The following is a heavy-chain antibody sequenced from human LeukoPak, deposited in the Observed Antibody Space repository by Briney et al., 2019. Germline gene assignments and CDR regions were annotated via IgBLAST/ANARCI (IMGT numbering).Heavy chain of an antibody. Sequence: PSETLSLTCTVSVGFISSTSYYWGWIRQPPGKGLEWIGSIYYSGNTYYNASLKSQVSISIDTSKNQFSLRLTSVTAADTAVYYCARQTGSGLFILPGGQGTLVTVSS. V-gene: IGHV4-39*01. D-gene: IGHD3/OR15-3a*01. CDR1: VGFISSTSYY. CDR2: IYYSGNT. CDR3: ARQTGSGLFILP. J-gene: IGHJ4*02.